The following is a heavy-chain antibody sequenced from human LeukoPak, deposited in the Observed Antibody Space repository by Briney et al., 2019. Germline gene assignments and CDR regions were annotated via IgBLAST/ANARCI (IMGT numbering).Heavy chain of an antibody. J-gene: IGHJ4*02. V-gene: IGHV4-39*07. CDR1: GGSIRSSSYY. Sequence: PSETLSLTCTVSGGSIRSSSYYWGWIRQPPGMGLEWIGSIYYSGSTYYNPSLKSRVTMSVDTSKNQFSLSLYSVTAADTAVYYCARDLGPAYGETGDFDYWGQGTLVTVSS. CDR2: IYYSGST. CDR3: ARDLGPAYGETGDFDY. D-gene: IGHD4-17*01.